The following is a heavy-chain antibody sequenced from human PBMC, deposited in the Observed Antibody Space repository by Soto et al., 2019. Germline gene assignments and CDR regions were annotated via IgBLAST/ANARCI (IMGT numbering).Heavy chain of an antibody. CDR2: MYYSGTT. J-gene: IGHJ4*02. V-gene: IGHV4-39*01. CDR1: GGSISSSSYF. CDR3: ARKYVWGSYRYTGLYFDY. D-gene: IGHD3-16*02. Sequence: SETLSLTCTVSGGSISSSSYFWGWIRQPPGKGLEWIGSMYYSGTTYYNPSLKSRVTISVDTSKNQFSLKLSSVTAADTAVYYCARKYVWGSYRYTGLYFDYWGQGTLVTVSS.